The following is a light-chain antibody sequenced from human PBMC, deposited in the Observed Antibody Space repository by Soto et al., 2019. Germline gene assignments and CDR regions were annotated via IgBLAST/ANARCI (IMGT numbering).Light chain of an antibody. Sequence: QSALTQPAAVSGSPGQSITISCTGTSSDVGGYNYVAWYQQHQGKAPKLMIYDVSNRPSGVSNRFSGSKSGNRASLTISGLHAEDEADYYCSSYTSSSTYVFRTGTKLTVL. J-gene: IGLJ1*01. V-gene: IGLV2-14*01. CDR1: SSDVGGYNY. CDR2: DVS. CDR3: SSYTSSSTYV.